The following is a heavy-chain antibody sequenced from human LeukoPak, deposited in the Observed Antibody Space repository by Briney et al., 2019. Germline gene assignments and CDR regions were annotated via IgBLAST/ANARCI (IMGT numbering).Heavy chain of an antibody. CDR2: IKTDGSIT. Sequence: PGGSLRLSCAASGFSFSVYWMHWVRQAPGKGPVWVSRIKTDGSITDYADFVKGRFTNSRDNAKNTLYLQMNSLRAEDTAVYYCARDHNPYYYGSGFMDVWGKGTTVTISS. CDR1: GFSFSVYW. V-gene: IGHV3-74*01. CDR3: ARDHNPYYYGSGFMDV. J-gene: IGHJ6*03. D-gene: IGHD3-10*01.